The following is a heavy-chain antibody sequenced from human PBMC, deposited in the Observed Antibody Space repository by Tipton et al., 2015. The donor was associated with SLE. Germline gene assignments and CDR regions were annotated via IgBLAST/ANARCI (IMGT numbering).Heavy chain of an antibody. J-gene: IGHJ4*02. D-gene: IGHD3-22*01. CDR1: GGTFSSYA. CDR3: ARDQVIVQGPYDY. Sequence: SGAEVKKPGSSVKVSCKASGGTFSSYAMSWVRQAPGKGLEWVSAISGSGGSTYYADSVKGRFTISRDNSKNTLYLQMNSLRADDTAVYYCARDQVIVQGPYDYWGQGTLVTVSS. CDR2: ISGSGGST. V-gene: IGHV3-23*01.